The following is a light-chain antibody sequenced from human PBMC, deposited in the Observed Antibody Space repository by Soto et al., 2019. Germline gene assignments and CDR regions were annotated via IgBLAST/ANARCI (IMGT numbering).Light chain of an antibody. CDR3: QQYNYWPRT. CDR1: QSVSSN. Sequence: EIVMTQSPATLSVSPGERATVSCRASQSVSSNLAWYQQKPGQAPRLLIYGASTRATGIPARFSGSGSGTEYTLTIGSLESHHFAVPSCQQYNYWPRTFGQGTKLEIK. V-gene: IGKV3-15*01. CDR2: GAS. J-gene: IGKJ2*01.